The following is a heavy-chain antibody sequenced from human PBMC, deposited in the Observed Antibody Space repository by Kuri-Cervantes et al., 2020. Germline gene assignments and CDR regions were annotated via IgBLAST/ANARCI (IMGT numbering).Heavy chain of an antibody. Sequence: GGSLRLSCAASGFTFDDYAMHWVRQAPGKGLEWVSGISWNSGSIGYADSVKGRFTISRDNAKNSLYLQMNSLRAEDTALYYCAKGPYIAARPRSGYFDYRGQGTLVTVSS. CDR1: GFTFDDYA. CDR3: AKGPYIAARPRSGYFDY. CDR2: ISWNSGSI. D-gene: IGHD6-6*01. J-gene: IGHJ4*02. V-gene: IGHV3-9*01.